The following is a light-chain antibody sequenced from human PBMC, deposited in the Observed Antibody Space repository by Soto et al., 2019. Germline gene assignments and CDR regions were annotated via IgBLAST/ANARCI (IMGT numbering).Light chain of an antibody. Sequence: QSALTQPASVSGSPGQSISISCTGTSSDVGTYDYVSWYQQHPGKAPKLMIYDVNNRPSGVSNRFSGSKSGSTASLTISGLQAEDEADYYCRSYTRSSTYVFGTGTKVTVL. J-gene: IGLJ1*01. V-gene: IGLV2-14*01. CDR1: SSDVGTYDY. CDR3: RSYTRSSTYV. CDR2: DVN.